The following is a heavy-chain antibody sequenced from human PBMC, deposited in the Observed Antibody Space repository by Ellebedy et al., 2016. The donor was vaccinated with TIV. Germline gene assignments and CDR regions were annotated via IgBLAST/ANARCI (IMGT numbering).Heavy chain of an antibody. CDR1: GFTFDDYA. J-gene: IGHJ4*02. D-gene: IGHD6-19*01. V-gene: IGHV3-9*01. Sequence: SLKISCAASGFTFDDYAMHWVRQAPGKGLEWVSGISWNSGSIGYADSVKGRFTISRDNAKNSLYLQMNSLRAEDTALYYCAKDADSSGWYVTLYYWGQGTLVTVSS. CDR2: ISWNSGSI. CDR3: AKDADSSGWYVTLYY.